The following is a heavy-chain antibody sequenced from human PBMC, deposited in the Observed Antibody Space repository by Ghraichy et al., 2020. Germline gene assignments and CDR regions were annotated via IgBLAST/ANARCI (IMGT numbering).Heavy chain of an antibody. J-gene: IGHJ6*02. Sequence: ASVKVSCKASGYTFTSYGISWVRQAPGQGLEWMGWISAYNGNTNYAQKLQGRVTMTTDTSTSTAYMELRSLRSDDTAVYYCAREGLSGGYCSSTSCYTGSIYYYGMDVWGQGTTVTVSS. CDR1: GYTFTSYG. D-gene: IGHD2-2*02. V-gene: IGHV1-18*01. CDR3: AREGLSGGYCSSTSCYTGSIYYYGMDV. CDR2: ISAYNGNT.